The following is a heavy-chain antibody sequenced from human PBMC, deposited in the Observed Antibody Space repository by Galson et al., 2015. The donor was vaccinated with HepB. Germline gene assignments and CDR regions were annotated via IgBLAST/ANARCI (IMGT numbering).Heavy chain of an antibody. Sequence: SLRLSCAASGFNFRPYTIHWVRQAPGKGLEWVATISYDGVIEDCAASVEGRLSISRDNSKNSLYLQLTSLRPEDTAIYYCAREAFCGGGRCHFDYWGQGTLVTVSS. D-gene: IGHD2-21*01. J-gene: IGHJ4*02. CDR1: GFNFRPYT. V-gene: IGHV3-30-3*01. CDR2: ISYDGVIE. CDR3: AREAFCGGGRCHFDY.